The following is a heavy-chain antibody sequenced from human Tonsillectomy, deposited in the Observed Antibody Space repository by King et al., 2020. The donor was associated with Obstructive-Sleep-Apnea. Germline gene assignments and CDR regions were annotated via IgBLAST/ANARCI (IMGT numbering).Heavy chain of an antibody. CDR2: ITPFNGNT. CDR1: GYTFTYRY. D-gene: IGHD4-17*01. CDR3: ATDAYADYGSGAFDI. Sequence: QLVESGAEAKKTGSSVKVSCKASGYTFTYRYLHWVRQAPGQALEWMGWITPFNGNTDYAQKFQDRVTITRDRSMSSAYMELSSLRSEDTAMYYCATDAYADYGSGAFDIWGQGTMVTVSS. J-gene: IGHJ3*02. V-gene: IGHV1-45*02.